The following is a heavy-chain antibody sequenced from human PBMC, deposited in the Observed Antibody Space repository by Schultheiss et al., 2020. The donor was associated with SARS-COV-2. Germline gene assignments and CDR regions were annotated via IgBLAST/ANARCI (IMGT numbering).Heavy chain of an antibody. CDR1: GFTFSYYG. CDR2: IWYDGSNK. J-gene: IGHJ4*02. D-gene: IGHD6-13*01. Sequence: GGSLRLSCAASGFTFSYYGMHWVRQAPGKGLEWVAVIWYDGSNKYYADSVKGRFTISRDNSKNTLYLQMNSLRAEDTAVYYCARELPDSSSSHFDYWGQGTLVTVSS. V-gene: IGHV3-33*01. CDR3: ARELPDSSSSHFDY.